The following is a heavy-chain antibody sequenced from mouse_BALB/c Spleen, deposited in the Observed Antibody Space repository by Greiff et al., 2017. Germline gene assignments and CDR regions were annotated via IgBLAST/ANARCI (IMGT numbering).Heavy chain of an antibody. V-gene: IGHV14-1*02. CDR2: IDPENGNT. CDR1: GFNFTDYY. J-gene: IGHJ3*01. Sequence: EVQLQQSGAELVRPGALVKLSCKASGFNFTDYYMHWVKQRPEQGLEWIGWIDPENGNTIYDPKFQGKASITADTSSNTAYLQLSSLTSEDTAVYYCARYYDYDVAYWGQGTLVTVSA. D-gene: IGHD2-4*01. CDR3: ARYYDYDVAY.